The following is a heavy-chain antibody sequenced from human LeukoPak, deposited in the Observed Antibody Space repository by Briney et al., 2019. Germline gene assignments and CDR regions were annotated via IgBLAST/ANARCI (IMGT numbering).Heavy chain of an antibody. V-gene: IGHV4-34*01. CDR2: INHSGST. J-gene: IGHJ6*03. D-gene: IGHD3-10*01. CDR3: ARVTSYYGSGRPRYYMDV. CDR1: GFTFSNAW. Sequence: GSLRLSCAASGFTFSNAWMSWVRQAPGKGLEWIGEINHSGSTNYNPSLKSRVTISVDTSKNQFSLKLNSVTAADTAVYYCARVTSYYGSGRPRYYMDVWGKGTTVTISS.